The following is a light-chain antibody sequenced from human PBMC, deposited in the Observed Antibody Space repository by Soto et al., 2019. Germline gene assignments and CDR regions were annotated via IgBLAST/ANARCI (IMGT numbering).Light chain of an antibody. CDR2: AAS. CDR3: LQVSSFPRT. Sequence: EIVLTQSPGTLSLSPGESATLSCRASQSVNSRFLAWYQHKPGQAPRLLIYAASTRATGIPDRFSGSASGTDFTLTISRLEPEDFATYYCLQVSSFPRTFGQGTKVEIK. V-gene: IGKV3-20*01. CDR1: QSVNSRF. J-gene: IGKJ1*01.